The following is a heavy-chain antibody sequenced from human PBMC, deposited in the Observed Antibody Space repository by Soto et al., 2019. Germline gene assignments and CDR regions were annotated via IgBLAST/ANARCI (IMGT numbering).Heavy chain of an antibody. CDR1: GASLKTGDNF. J-gene: IGHJ2*01. Sequence: NFSLSCSVSGASLKTGDNFGTCIRQRTGKGLEWIGYIYRDGATYYNPSLKSRVSLSVDTSKNEFSLRVTSVTAADTAIYYCVCYGYRDHRDRYDFRARRTSDL. V-gene: IGHV4-30-4*08. D-gene: IGHD2-2*01. CDR2: IYRDGAT. CDR3: VCYGYRDHRDRYDFRARRTSDL.